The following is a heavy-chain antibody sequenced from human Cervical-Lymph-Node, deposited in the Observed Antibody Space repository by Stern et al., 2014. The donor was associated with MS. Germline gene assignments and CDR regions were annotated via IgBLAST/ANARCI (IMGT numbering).Heavy chain of an antibody. CDR2: LIPIFGTL. CDR1: GGTFSSQA. CDR3: ATPSTVTVGGMDV. D-gene: IGHD4-17*01. V-gene: IGHV1-69*01. J-gene: IGHJ6*02. Sequence: VQLVESEAEVKKPGSSVKVSCKASGGTFSSQAINWVRQAPGPGLEWVGGLIPIFGTLNYAPTVQDRVTISADEYTSTTHMELSSLRSEDTAVYYCATPSTVTVGGMDVWGQGTTVTVSS.